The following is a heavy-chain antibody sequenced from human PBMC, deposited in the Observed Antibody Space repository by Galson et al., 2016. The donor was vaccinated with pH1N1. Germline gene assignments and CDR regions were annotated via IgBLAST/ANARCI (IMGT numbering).Heavy chain of an antibody. D-gene: IGHD2/OR15-2a*01. Sequence: TLSLTCTVSGASVTRGDSYWSWIRQHPGKGLEWIGYIDNSGSTYYKSSLKSRITISVDTSKNQVSLRLYSVTAADTAVYYCARRSFEYLEALPTDGFDIWGPGTMVTVSS. CDR3: ARRSFEYLEALPTDGFDI. CDR2: IDNSGST. J-gene: IGHJ3*02. V-gene: IGHV4-31*03. CDR1: GASVTRGDSY.